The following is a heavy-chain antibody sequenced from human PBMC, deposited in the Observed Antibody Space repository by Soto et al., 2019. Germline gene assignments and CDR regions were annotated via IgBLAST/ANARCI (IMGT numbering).Heavy chain of an antibody. J-gene: IGHJ5*02. CDR2: IYPGDSDT. CDR1: GYSFTSYW. Sequence: GESLKISCKGSGYSFTSYWIGWVRQMPGKXLEWMGIIYPGDSDTRYSPSFQGQVTISADKSISTAYLQWSSLKASDTAMYFCARRGRYYDSSGFNWFDPWGQGILVTVSS. V-gene: IGHV5-51*01. D-gene: IGHD3-22*01. CDR3: ARRGRYYDSSGFNWFDP.